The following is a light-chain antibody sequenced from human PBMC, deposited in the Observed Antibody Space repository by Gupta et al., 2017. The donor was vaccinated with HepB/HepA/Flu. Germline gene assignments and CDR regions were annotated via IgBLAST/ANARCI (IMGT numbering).Light chain of an antibody. J-gene: IGLJ2*01. CDR2: DVT. CDR1: SSDVGGYNH. V-gene: IGLV2-8*01. CDR3: SSDAGSNNLV. Sequence: QSALTQSPCASGSPGQSVTISCSGTSSDVGGYNHVSWYQQHPGKAPKVLIYDVTKRPAGVPDRFSGSKSGNTASLTVSGLQAEDEAYYYCSSDAGSNNLVFGGGTKLTVL.